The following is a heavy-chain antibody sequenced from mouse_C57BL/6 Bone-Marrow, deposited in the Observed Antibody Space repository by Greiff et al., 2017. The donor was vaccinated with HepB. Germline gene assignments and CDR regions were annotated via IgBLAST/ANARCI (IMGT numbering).Heavy chain of an antibody. CDR3: ARRATVVATGDAMDY. CDR1: GYTFTSYG. D-gene: IGHD1-1*01. V-gene: IGHV1-81*01. CDR2: IYPRSGNT. J-gene: IGHJ4*01. Sequence: LVESGAELARPGASVKLSCKASGYTFTSYGISWVKQRTGQGLEWIGEIYPRSGNTYYNEKFKGKATLTADKSSSTAYMELRSLTSEDSAVYFCARRATVVATGDAMDYWGQGTSVTVSS.